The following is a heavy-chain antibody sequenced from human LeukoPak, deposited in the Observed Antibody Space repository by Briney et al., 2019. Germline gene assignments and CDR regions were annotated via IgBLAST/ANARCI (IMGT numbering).Heavy chain of an antibody. Sequence: ASVKVSCKASGYTFTSYAMHWVRQAPGQRLEWMGWINAGNGNTKYSQKFLGRVTITRDTSASTAYMELSSLRSEDTAVYYCARGRTFLKNRLDYWGQGTLVTVSS. D-gene: IGHD2/OR15-2a*01. V-gene: IGHV1-3*01. CDR2: INAGNGNT. CDR3: ARGRTFLKNRLDY. J-gene: IGHJ4*02. CDR1: GYTFTSYA.